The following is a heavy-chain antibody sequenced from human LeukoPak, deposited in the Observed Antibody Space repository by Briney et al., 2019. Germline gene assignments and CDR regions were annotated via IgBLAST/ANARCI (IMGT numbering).Heavy chain of an antibody. CDR3: SGSFLGPDLTVVTPADY. CDR1: GFTISSYA. D-gene: IGHD4-23*01. V-gene: IGHV3-30*04. J-gene: IGHJ4*02. CDR2: IWYGGNNK. Sequence: GGSLRLSCAASGFTISSYAMHWVRQAPGKGLEWVVVIWYGGNNKYYADSVKGRFTISRDNSKNTLYLQMNSLRAEDTAVYYCSGSFLGPDLTVVTPADYWGQGTLVTVSS.